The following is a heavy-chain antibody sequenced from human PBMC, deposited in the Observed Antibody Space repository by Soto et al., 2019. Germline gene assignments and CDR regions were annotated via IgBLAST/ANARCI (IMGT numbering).Heavy chain of an antibody. CDR1: GFTFSSYG. J-gene: IGHJ6*02. Sequence: GGSLRLACATTGFTFSSYGMNWVRQAPGKGLEWVANVKQDGSEKYYVDTMKGRFTISRDNAKSSLYLQMNSLRAEDTAVYYCARGVDGYEWTVWGQGTMVTVSS. V-gene: IGHV3-7*03. CDR2: VKQDGSEK. D-gene: IGHD5-12*01. CDR3: ARGVDGYEWTV.